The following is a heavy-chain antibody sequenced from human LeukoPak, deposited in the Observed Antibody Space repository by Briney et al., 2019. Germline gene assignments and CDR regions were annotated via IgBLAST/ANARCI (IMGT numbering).Heavy chain of an antibody. J-gene: IGHJ4*02. CDR3: AKPREGSTSWYAAG. D-gene: IGHD6-13*01. CDR2: ISNDGNKQ. V-gene: IGHV3-30*18. Sequence: PGRSLRLSCAASGFSFSRSDMHWVRQTPGKGLEWVALISNDGNKQYYADSARGRFIISRDNSKNTLHLEMNSLRAEDTAVYYCAKPREGSTSWYAAGWGQETLVTVSS. CDR1: GFSFSRSD.